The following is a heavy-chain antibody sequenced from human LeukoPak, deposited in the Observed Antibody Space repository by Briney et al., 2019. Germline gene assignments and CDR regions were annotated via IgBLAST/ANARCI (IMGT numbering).Heavy chain of an antibody. CDR2: IKQDGSGK. D-gene: IGHD6-13*01. Sequence: PGGSLRLSCAASGLTFSTYWVSWVRQAPGKGLEWVANIKQDGSGKYYIDSVKGRFTISRDNAKNSLYLQMNSLRAEDTAMYYCARDSAGNDYWGQGTLVTVSS. V-gene: IGHV3-7*01. J-gene: IGHJ4*02. CDR3: ARDSAGNDY. CDR1: GLTFSTYW.